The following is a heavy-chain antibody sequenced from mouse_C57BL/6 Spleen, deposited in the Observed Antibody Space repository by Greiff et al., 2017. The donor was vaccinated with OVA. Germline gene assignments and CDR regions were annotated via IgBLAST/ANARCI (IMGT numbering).Heavy chain of an antibody. CDR1: GYTFTDYY. D-gene: IGHD2-4*01. V-gene: IGHV1-26*01. J-gene: IGHJ3*01. Sequence: EVQLQQSGPELVKPGASVKISCKASGYTFTDYYMNWVKQSHGKSLEWIGDINPNNGGTSYNQKFKGKATLTVDKSSSTAYMELRSLTSEDSAVYYCARQVINYDYEEAWFAYWGQGTLVTVSA. CDR2: INPNNGGT. CDR3: ARQVINYDYEEAWFAY.